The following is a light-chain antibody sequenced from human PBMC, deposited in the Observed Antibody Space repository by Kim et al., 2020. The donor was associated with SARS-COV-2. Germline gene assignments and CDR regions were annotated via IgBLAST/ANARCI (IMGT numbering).Light chain of an antibody. V-gene: IGLV1-47*01. J-gene: IGLJ2*01. CDR2: RNN. CDR3: AAWDDSLSVV. CDR1: SSNIGSNY. Sequence: PGQRVTRSCSGSSSNIGSNYVYWYQQLPGTAPKLLIYRNNQRPSGVPDRFSGSKSGTSASLAISGLRSEDEADYYCAAWDDSLSVVFGGGTQLTVL.